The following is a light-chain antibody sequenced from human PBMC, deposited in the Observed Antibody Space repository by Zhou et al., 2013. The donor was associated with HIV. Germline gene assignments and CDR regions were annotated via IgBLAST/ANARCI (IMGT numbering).Light chain of an antibody. CDR2: DVS. J-gene: IGKJ1*01. V-gene: IGKV1-33*01. Sequence: DIQMTQSPSSLSASVGDRVTITCQASQDIRPYLNWFQQKPGKAPKLLISDVSRLATGVPSRFSGSRSGTHFILTISSLQPEDIATYYCQRYENLVWTFGQRDRRWK. CDR3: QRYENLVWT. CDR1: QDIRPY.